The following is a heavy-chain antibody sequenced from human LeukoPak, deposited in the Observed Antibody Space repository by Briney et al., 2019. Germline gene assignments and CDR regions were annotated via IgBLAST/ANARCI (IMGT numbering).Heavy chain of an antibody. J-gene: IGHJ3*02. V-gene: IGHV1-2*02. CDR3: ARPYYYDSSGYYYVCAFDI. CDR1: GYTFTGYY. Sequence: GASVKVSCKASGYTFTGYYMHWVRQAPGQGLEWMGWINPNSGGTNYAQKFQGRVTMTRDTSISTAYMELSRLRSDDTAVYYCARPYYYDSSGYYYVCAFDIWGQGTMVTVSS. D-gene: IGHD3-22*01. CDR2: INPNSGGT.